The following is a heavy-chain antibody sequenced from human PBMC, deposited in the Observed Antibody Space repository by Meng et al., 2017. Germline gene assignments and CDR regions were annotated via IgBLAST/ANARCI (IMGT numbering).Heavy chain of an antibody. V-gene: IGHV3-33*08. CDR2: IWYDGSNK. Sequence: GGSLRLSCAASGFTFSSYEMNWVRQAPGKGLEWVAVIWYDGSNKYYADSVKGRFTISRDNSKNTLYLQMNSLRAEDTAVYYCARDPMDSSNLKHGLDYWGQGTLVTVSS. CDR3: ARDPMDSSNLKHGLDY. CDR1: GFTFSSYE. J-gene: IGHJ4*02. D-gene: IGHD4-11*01.